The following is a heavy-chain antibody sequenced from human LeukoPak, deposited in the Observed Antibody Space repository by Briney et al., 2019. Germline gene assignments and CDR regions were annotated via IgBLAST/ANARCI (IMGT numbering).Heavy chain of an antibody. J-gene: IGHJ4*02. CDR2: ISSSSSYI. V-gene: IGHV3-21*01. D-gene: IGHD3-3*01. CDR1: GFTFSSYS. Sequence: GGSLRLSCAASGFTFSSYSMNWVRQAPGKGLEWVSSISSSSSYIYYADSVKGRFTISRDNAENSLYLQMNSLRAEDTAVYYCARSITIFGEFYYFDYWGQGTLVTVSS. CDR3: ARSITIFGEFYYFDY.